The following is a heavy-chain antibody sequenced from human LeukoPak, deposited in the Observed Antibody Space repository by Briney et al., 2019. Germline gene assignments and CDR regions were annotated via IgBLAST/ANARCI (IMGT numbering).Heavy chain of an antibody. Sequence: GASVKVSCKASGYTFTNFGISWVRQAPGQGLEWLGWISAGKDITNYAQKFQGRVTMTTDTSTSTAYMELRSLTSDDTAVYYCARETDYWGQGTLVTVSS. J-gene: IGHJ4*02. CDR1: GYTFTNFG. CDR2: ISAGKDIT. CDR3: ARETDY. V-gene: IGHV1-18*01.